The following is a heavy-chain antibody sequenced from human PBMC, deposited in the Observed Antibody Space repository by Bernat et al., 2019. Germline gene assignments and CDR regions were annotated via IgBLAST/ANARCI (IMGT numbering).Heavy chain of an antibody. Sequence: QVQLQESGPGLVKPSETLSLTCAVSGYSISSGYYWGWIRQPPGKGLEWIGSIYHSGSTYYNPSLKSRVTISVETSKNQFSLKLSSVTAADTAVYYCARAPVTMVQGVSYDYWGQGTLVTVSS. V-gene: IGHV4-38-2*01. J-gene: IGHJ4*02. CDR2: IYHSGST. CDR1: GYSISSGYY. CDR3: ARAPVTMVQGVSYDY. D-gene: IGHD3-10*01.